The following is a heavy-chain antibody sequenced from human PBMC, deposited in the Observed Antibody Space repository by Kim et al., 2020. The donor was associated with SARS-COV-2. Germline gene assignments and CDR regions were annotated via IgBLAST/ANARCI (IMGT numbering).Heavy chain of an antibody. D-gene: IGHD2-2*01. Sequence: ASVKVSCKASGYTFTSYGISWVRQAPGQGLEWMGWISAYNGNTNYAQKLQGRVTMTTDTSTSTAYMELRSLRSDDTAVYYCARGMGAGYQLLPYGMDVWGQGTTVTVSS. CDR2: ISAYNGNT. CDR1: GYTFTSYG. CDR3: ARGMGAGYQLLPYGMDV. J-gene: IGHJ6*02. V-gene: IGHV1-18*01.